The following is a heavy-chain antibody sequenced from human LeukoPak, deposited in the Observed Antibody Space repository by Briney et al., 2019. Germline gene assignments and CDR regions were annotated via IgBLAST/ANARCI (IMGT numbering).Heavy chain of an antibody. J-gene: IGHJ5*02. CDR3: AKDPQSCSSTSCYVLGSWFDP. CDR1: GFTFSSYW. D-gene: IGHD2-2*01. CDR2: INSDGNST. Sequence: GGSLRLSCAASGFTFSSYWMHWVRQAPGKGLVWVSRINSDGNSTSYADSVKGRFTISRDNSKNTLYLQMNSLRAEDTAVYYCAKDPQSCSSTSCYVLGSWFDPWGQGTLVTVSS. V-gene: IGHV3-74*01.